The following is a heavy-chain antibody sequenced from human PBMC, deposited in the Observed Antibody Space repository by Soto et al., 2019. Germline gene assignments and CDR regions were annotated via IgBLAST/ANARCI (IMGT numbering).Heavy chain of an antibody. Sequence: ASVKVSCKASGGTFSSYAISLVRQAPGQGLEWMGGIIPIFGTANYAQKFQGRVTITADESTSTAYMELGSLRSEDTAVYYCARRRYYGSGYYYYYGMDVWGQGTTVTVSS. V-gene: IGHV1-69*13. CDR2: IIPIFGTA. CDR3: ARRRYYGSGYYYYYGMDV. J-gene: IGHJ6*02. D-gene: IGHD3-10*01. CDR1: GGTFSSYA.